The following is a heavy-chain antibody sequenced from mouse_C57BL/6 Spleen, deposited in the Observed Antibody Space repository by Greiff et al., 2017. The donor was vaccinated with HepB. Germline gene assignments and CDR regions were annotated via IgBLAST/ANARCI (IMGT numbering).Heavy chain of an antibody. D-gene: IGHD1-1*01. CDR2: IDPSDSET. Sequence: VQLQQSGAELVRPGSSVKLSCKASGYTFTSYWMHWVKQRPIQGLEWIGNIDPSDSETHYNQKFKDKATLTVDKSASTAYMQLSSLTSEGSAVYYCSRRDYGSSLNYAMDYWGQGASVTVAS. CDR1: GYTFTSYW. V-gene: IGHV1-52*01. J-gene: IGHJ4*01. CDR3: SRRDYGSSLNYAMDY.